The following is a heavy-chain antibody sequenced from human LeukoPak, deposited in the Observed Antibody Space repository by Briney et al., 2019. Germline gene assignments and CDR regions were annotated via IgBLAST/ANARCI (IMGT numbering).Heavy chain of an antibody. J-gene: IGHJ6*02. CDR2: IYSGGST. CDR3: ARGRSLSYYYDSSGYPFDV. Sequence: GGSLRLSCAASGFTFSSYAMSWVRQAPGKGLEWVSVIYSGGSTYYADSVKGRFTISRDNSKNTLYLQMNSLRAEDTAVYYCARGRSLSYYYDSSGYPFDVWGQGTTVTVSS. CDR1: GFTFSSYA. V-gene: IGHV3-53*01. D-gene: IGHD3-22*01.